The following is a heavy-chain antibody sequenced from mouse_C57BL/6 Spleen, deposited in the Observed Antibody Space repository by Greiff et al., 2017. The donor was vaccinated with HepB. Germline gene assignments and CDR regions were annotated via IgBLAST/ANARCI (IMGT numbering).Heavy chain of an antibody. V-gene: IGHV5-16*01. CDR1: GFTFSDYY. CDR2: INYDGSST. J-gene: IGHJ2*01. CDR3: ARAGQLRLPYFDY. Sequence: SEGGLVQPGSTMKLSCTASGFTFSDYYMAWVRQVPEKGLEWVANINYDGSSTYYLDSLKSRFIISIDNAKNILYLQMSSLKSEDTATYYCARAGQLRLPYFDYWGQGTTLTVSS. D-gene: IGHD3-2*02.